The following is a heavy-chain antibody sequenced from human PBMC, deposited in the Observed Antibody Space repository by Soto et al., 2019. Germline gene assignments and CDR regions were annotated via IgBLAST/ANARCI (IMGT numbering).Heavy chain of an antibody. J-gene: IGHJ5*02. CDR2: IRSKAYGGTT. Sequence: GGSLRLSCTASGFTFGDYAMSWFRQAPGKGLEWVGFIRSKAYGGTTEYAASVKGRFTISRDDSKSIAYLQMNSLKTEDTAVYYCTTYSRLGWFDPWGQGTLVTVSS. CDR1: GFTFGDYA. D-gene: IGHD6-13*01. V-gene: IGHV3-49*03. CDR3: TTYSRLGWFDP.